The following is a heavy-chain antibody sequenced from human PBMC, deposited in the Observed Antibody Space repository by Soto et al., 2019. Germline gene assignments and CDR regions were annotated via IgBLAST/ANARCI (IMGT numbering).Heavy chain of an antibody. CDR1: GYTFTNYD. V-gene: IGHV1-18*01. CDR3: ARASSGPDY. Sequence: SLKVSCKSSGYTFTNYDISWVRQAPGQGLEWMGWISTYNGDSNYAQNLQGRVTMTTDTSTSTAYLDVRTLRSDDTAVYYCARASSGPDYLGQ. J-gene: IGHJ4*01. CDR2: ISTYNGDS. D-gene: IGHD6-19*01.